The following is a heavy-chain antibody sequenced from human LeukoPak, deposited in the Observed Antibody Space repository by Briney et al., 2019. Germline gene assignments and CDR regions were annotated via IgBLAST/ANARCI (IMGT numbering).Heavy chain of an antibody. J-gene: IGHJ5*02. CDR1: GGSISTTSYY. V-gene: IGHV4-39*07. Sequence: SETLSLTCTVSGGSISTTSYYWGWIRQPPGKGLEWIGSIYYSGSTNYNPSLKSRVTISVDTSKNQFSLKLSSVTAADTAVYYCARDRIIGSSGYIGWFDPWGQGTLVTVSS. CDR2: IYYSGST. D-gene: IGHD3-22*01. CDR3: ARDRIIGSSGYIGWFDP.